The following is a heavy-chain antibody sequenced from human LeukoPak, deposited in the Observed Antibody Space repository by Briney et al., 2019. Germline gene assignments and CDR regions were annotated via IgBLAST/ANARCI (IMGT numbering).Heavy chain of an antibody. V-gene: IGHV3-30*04. Sequence: GGSLRLSCTASGFTFNNYAMHWVRRAPGKGLEWVAAISYGGSKKFYADSVKGRFTISRDNSRDTLYLQMNSLRGEDTALYYCARDRGSDADYYASGTYYNWGQGTLVCVSS. CDR3: ARDRGSDADYYASGTYYN. CDR2: ISYGGSKK. D-gene: IGHD3-10*01. CDR1: GFTFNNYA. J-gene: IGHJ4*02.